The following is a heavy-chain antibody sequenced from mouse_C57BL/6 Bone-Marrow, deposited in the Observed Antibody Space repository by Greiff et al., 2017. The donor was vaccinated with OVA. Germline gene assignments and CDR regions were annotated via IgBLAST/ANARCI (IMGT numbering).Heavy chain of an antibody. Sequence: QVQLKQSGAELVRPGTSVKMSCKASGYTFTNYWIGWAKQRPGHGLEWIGDIYPGGGYPNYNEKFKGKATLTVDKSSRTSYMEISSLTSEESAIYYCARSGVRAWFAYWGQGTLVTVSA. CDR2: IYPGGGYP. J-gene: IGHJ3*01. V-gene: IGHV1-63*01. CDR3: ARSGVRAWFAY. D-gene: IGHD2-2*01. CDR1: GYTFTNYW.